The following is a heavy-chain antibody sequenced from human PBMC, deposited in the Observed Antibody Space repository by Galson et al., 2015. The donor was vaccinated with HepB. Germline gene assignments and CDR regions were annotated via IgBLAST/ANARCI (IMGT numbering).Heavy chain of an antibody. CDR1: GYTLTSYY. Sequence: SVKVSCKASGYTLTSYYMHWVRQAPGQGLEWMGIINPSGGSTSYAQKFQGRVTMTRDTSTSTVYMELSSLRSEDTAVYYCARGPIKNSSGYPFDYWGQGTLVTVSS. V-gene: IGHV1-46*01. CDR2: INPSGGST. J-gene: IGHJ4*02. CDR3: ARGPIKNSSGYPFDY. D-gene: IGHD3-22*01.